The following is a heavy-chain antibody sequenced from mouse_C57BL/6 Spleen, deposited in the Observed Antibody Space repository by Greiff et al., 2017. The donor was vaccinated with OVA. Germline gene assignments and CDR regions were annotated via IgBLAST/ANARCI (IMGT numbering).Heavy chain of an antibody. CDR2: SRNKANDYTT. Sequence: DVMLVESGGGLVQSGRSLRLSCATSGFTFSDFYMEWVRQAPGKGLEWIAASRNKANDYTTEYSASVKGRFIVSRDTSQSILYLQMNALRAEDTAIYYCARDGGSRYSWYFDVWGTGTTVTVSS. D-gene: IGHD1-1*01. CDR3: ARDGGSRYSWYFDV. CDR1: GFTFSDFY. V-gene: IGHV7-1*01. J-gene: IGHJ1*03.